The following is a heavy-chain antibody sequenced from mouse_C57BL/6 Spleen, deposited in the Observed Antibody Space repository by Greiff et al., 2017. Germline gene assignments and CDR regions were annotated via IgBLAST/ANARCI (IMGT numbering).Heavy chain of an antibody. V-gene: IGHV1-52*01. D-gene: IGHD1-1*01. CDR3: ARDGDYYGSSYWYFDV. Sequence: QVQLQQSGAELVRPGSSVKLSCKASGYTFTSYWMHWVKQRPIQGLEWIGNIDPSDSETHYNQKFKDKATLTVDKSSSTAYMQLSSLTSEDSAVYYCARDGDYYGSSYWYFDVWGTGTTVTVSS. CDR1: GYTFTSYW. CDR2: IDPSDSET. J-gene: IGHJ1*03.